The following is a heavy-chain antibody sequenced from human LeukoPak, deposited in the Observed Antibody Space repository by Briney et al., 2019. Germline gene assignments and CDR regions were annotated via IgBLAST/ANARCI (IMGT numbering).Heavy chain of an antibody. CDR2: INHSGST. CDR3: ARDSADYVWGSYRPNKDWFDP. D-gene: IGHD3-16*02. J-gene: IGHJ5*02. V-gene: IGHV4-34*01. CDR1: GGSFSGYY. Sequence: PSETLSLTCAVYGGSFSGYYWSWIRQPPGKGVEWIGEINHSGSTNYNPSLKSRVTISVDTSKDQFSLKLSSVTAADTAVYYCARDSADYVWGSYRPNKDWFDPWGQGTLVTVSS.